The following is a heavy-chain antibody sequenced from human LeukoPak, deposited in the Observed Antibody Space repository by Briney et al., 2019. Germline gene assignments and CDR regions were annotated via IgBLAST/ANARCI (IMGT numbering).Heavy chain of an antibody. CDR1: GGTFSSYA. J-gene: IGHJ6*03. V-gene: IGHV1-69*13. CDR3: ARVLDYYDSSGYSYYYYYYMDV. Sequence: GASVKVSCKASGGTFSSYAISWVRQPPGQGLEWMGGIIPIFGTANYAQKFQGRVTITADESTSTAYMELSSLRSEDTAVYYCARVLDYYDSSGYSYYYYYYMDVWGKGTTVTVSS. D-gene: IGHD3-22*01. CDR2: IIPIFGTA.